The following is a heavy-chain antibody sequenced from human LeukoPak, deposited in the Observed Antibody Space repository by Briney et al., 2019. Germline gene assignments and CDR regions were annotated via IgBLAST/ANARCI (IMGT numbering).Heavy chain of an antibody. CDR1: GGSISSYY. CDR2: IYYSGRT. CDR3: ARGRFGELLYATS. J-gene: IGHJ4*02. Sequence: PSETLSLTCTVSGGSISSYYWSWIRQPPGKGLEWIGYIYYSGRTNYNPSLKSRVTISVDKSKNQFSLKLSSVTAGDRAVYYCARGRFGELLYATSWGQGTLGTVSS. D-gene: IGHD3-10*01. V-gene: IGHV4-59*01.